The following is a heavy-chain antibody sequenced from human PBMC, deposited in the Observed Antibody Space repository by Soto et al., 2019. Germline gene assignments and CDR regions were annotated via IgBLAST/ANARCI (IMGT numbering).Heavy chain of an antibody. Sequence: EVQLLESGGGLVQPGGSLRLSCAASGFTFSSYAMNWVRQAPGKGLAWVSDISSSGGSGGSTHYAESVKGRFTISRDNSKNTVYLQMISVRAEDTAVYYCAKDWRMDVWGQGTTVTVSS. V-gene: IGHV3-23*01. CDR1: GFTFSSYA. CDR3: AKDWRMDV. CDR2: ISSSGGSGGST. J-gene: IGHJ6*02.